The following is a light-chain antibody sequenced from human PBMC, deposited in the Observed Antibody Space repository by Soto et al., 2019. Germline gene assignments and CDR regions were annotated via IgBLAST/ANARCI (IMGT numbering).Light chain of an antibody. J-gene: IGLJ3*02. CDR2: NDN. CDR3: ATWDVSLNGRV. CDR1: SSNIGSKT. V-gene: IGLV1-44*01. Sequence: QSVLTQPPSTSGTPGQRVTISCSGSSSNIGSKTLNWFRQVPGTAPKLLIYNDNQRPSGVHDRFSGSKSGTSASLAISGLQSEDEADYYCATWDVSLNGRVFGGGTKLTVL.